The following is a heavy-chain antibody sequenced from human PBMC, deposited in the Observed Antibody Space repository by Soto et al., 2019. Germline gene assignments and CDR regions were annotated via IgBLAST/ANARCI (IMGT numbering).Heavy chain of an antibody. CDR1: GFTFSSYS. V-gene: IGHV3-21*01. D-gene: IGHD6-13*01. Sequence: EVQLVESGGGLVKPGGSLRLSCAASGFTFSSYSMNWVRQAPGKGLEWVSSISSSSSYIYYADSVKGRFTISRDNAKNSLYLQINGLRAEETAVYYCARGIVAAGTDSVQDYGMDCWGQGTTVHVSS. CDR3: ARGIVAAGTDSVQDYGMDC. J-gene: IGHJ6*02. CDR2: ISSSSSYI.